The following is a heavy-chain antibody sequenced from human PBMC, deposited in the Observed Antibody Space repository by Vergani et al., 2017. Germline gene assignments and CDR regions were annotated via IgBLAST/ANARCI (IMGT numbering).Heavy chain of an antibody. CDR1: GFTFSSYE. CDR3: AKDLSSSDYYYGMDV. CDR2: ISYDGSNK. J-gene: IGHJ6*02. V-gene: IGHV3-30*18. D-gene: IGHD6-6*01. Sequence: VQLVESGGGLVQPGGSLRLSCAASGFTFSSYEMNWVRQAPGKGLEWVAVISYDGSNKYYADSVKGRFTISRDNSKNTLYLQMNSLRAEDTAVYYCAKDLSSSDYYYGMDVWGQGTTVTVSS.